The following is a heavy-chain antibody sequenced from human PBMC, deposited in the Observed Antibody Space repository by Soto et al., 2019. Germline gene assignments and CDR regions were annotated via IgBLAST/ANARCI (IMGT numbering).Heavy chain of an antibody. CDR1: GFTFSSYN. CDR2: ISSSSTYI. Sequence: EVQLVESGGDLVKPGGSLSLSCAASGFTFSSYNMNWVRQAPGKGLEWLSSISSSSTYIYYAHSVKGRCTISRDNARNSLCLQMNRLSAEEAAVYYCARGWLRAPGMRWGQGTVVTVSP. J-gene: IGHJ4*02. CDR3: ARGWLRAPGMR. V-gene: IGHV3-21*01. D-gene: IGHD5-12*01.